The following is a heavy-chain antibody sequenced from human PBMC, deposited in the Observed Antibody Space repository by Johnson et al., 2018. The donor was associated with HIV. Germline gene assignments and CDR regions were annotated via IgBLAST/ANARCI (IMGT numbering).Heavy chain of an antibody. CDR1: GFTFSNAW. CDR3: ARHYGWGDHGDAFDS. V-gene: IGHV3-74*02. Sequence: VQLVESGGGVVQPGRSLRLSCAASGFTFSNAWMSWVRQAPGKGLEWVSGINSDGSSTNYADSVKGRFTISRDNAKNTLYLQMSSLRAEDTAVYYCARHYGWGDHGDAFDSWGQGTMVTVSS. D-gene: IGHD4-17*01. J-gene: IGHJ3*02. CDR2: INSDGSST.